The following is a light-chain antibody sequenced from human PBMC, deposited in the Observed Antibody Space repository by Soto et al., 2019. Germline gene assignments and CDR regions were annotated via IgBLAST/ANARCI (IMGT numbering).Light chain of an antibody. CDR2: GNI. CDR3: QSYQSSRSLA. Sequence: QSVLTQPPSVSGAPGQRVTISCTGSSSNIGAGYYVHWYQQLPGTAPKILIDGNINRPSGVPDRFSGSKSGTSASLVITGLQAADEAAYDCQSYQSSRSLAFGGGTKLTV. J-gene: IGLJ2*01. CDR1: SSNIGAGYY. V-gene: IGLV1-40*01.